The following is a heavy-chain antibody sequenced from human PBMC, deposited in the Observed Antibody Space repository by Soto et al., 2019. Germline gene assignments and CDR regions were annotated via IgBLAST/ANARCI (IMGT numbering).Heavy chain of an antibody. J-gene: IGHJ5*02. CDR3: ARGSRGLWFGESRWFDP. D-gene: IGHD3-10*01. Sequence: PSETLSLTCAVYGGSFSGYYVSWIRQPPGKGLEWIGEINHSGSTNYNPSLKSRVTISVDTSKNQFSLKLSSVTAADTAVYYCARGSRGLWFGESRWFDPWGQGTLVTVSS. CDR1: GGSFSGYY. V-gene: IGHV4-34*01. CDR2: INHSGST.